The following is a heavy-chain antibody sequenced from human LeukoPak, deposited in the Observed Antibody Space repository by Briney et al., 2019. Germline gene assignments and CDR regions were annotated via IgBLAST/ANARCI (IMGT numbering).Heavy chain of an antibody. CDR2: ISSSSSTI. V-gene: IGHV3-48*04. D-gene: IGHD2-15*01. J-gene: IGHJ4*02. CDR1: GFTFSSYS. CDR3: ATSARTYLGSSLDY. Sequence: GGSLRLSCVASGFTFSSYSMNWVRQAPGKGLEWVSYISSSSSTIYYADSVKGRFTISRDNAKNTLYLQMNSLRAEDTALYYCATSARTYLGSSLDYWGQGTLVTVSS.